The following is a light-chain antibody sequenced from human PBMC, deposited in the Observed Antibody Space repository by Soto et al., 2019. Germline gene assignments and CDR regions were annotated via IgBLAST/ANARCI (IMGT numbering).Light chain of an antibody. CDR2: TTS. J-gene: IGKJ3*01. CDR1: QSISNR. V-gene: IGKV1-39*01. CDR3: KHSYTKRIT. Sequence: IQLTQSPSSLSASVGDIVTITCRASQSISNRLNWYQQQPGRAPKLLVYTTSNLQSGVPSRFSGSGSGTDFTLTINSLQPEDFATYFCKHSYTKRITFGPGTKVDIK.